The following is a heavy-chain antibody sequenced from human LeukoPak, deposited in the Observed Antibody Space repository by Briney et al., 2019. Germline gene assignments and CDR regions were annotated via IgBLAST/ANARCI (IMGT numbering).Heavy chain of an antibody. V-gene: IGHV4-59*12. J-gene: IGHJ4*02. D-gene: IGHD3-16*02. CDR1: GGSISPSF. CDR3: ARGGFDYVWGSYRRFDY. CDR2: IHNDGST. Sequence: SETLSLTCTFSGGSISPSFWSWIRQPPEKGLEWIGYIHNDGSTKYNPSLKSRVTISVDTSKNQFSLKLSSVTAADTAVYYCARGGFDYVWGSYRRFDYWGQGTLVTVSS.